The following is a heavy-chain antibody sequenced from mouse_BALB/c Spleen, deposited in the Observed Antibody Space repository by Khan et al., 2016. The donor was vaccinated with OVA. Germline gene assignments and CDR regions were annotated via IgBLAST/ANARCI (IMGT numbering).Heavy chain of an antibody. CDR3: ARSGYGSFAY. Sequence: VQLQQSGPELVKLGVSVKISCRASGYTFTDYIMDWVKQSHGKSLEWIGYIYPNNGDTGYNQKFKTKATLNVDISSSTAYMELRSLTSEDSAVYYFARSGYGSFAYWGQGTLVTVSA. V-gene: IGHV1S29*02. CDR1: GYTFTDYI. CDR2: IYPNNGDT. J-gene: IGHJ3*01. D-gene: IGHD1-2*01.